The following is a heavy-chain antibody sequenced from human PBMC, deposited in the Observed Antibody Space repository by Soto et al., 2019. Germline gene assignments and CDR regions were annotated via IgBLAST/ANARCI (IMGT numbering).Heavy chain of an antibody. V-gene: IGHV4-39*01. Sequence: SETLSLTCTVSGGSISSSSYYWGWIRQPPGKGLEWIGSIYYSGSTYYNPSLKSGVTISVDTSKNQFSRKLSSVTAADTAVYDCARPKGYCSGGSCYSYNWFDPWGQGTLVTVSS. D-gene: IGHD2-15*01. CDR3: ARPKGYCSGGSCYSYNWFDP. CDR2: IYYSGST. CDR1: GGSISSSSYY. J-gene: IGHJ5*02.